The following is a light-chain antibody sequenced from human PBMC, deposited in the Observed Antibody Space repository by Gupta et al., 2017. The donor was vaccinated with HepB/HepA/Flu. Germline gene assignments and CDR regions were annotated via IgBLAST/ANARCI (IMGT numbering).Light chain of an antibody. CDR2: DAS. CDR3: HQRLNWPLT. Sequence: EIVLTQSPATLSLSPGERATLSCRASQSVSSYIVWYQQKSGQAPRLLIYDASNRATGIPARFSGSGSGTDFTLTISVLHPEDFAVYYCHQRLNWPLTFGGGTKVEIK. CDR1: QSVSSY. V-gene: IGKV3-11*01. J-gene: IGKJ4*01.